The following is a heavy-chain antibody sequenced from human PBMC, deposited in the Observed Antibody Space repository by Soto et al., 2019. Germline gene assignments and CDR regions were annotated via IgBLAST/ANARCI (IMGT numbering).Heavy chain of an antibody. CDR3: TRVGGYYGDYPNFDY. Sequence: PSETLSLTCTVSGGTIRNYYWSWIRQPPGKGLEWMGYMYYSGSTKYNPSLKSRVTISVGTSKNQFFLKLNSVTAADTAVYYCTRVGGYYGDYPNFDYWGQGTLVTVSS. CDR2: MYYSGST. J-gene: IGHJ4*02. D-gene: IGHD4-17*01. V-gene: IGHV4-59*01. CDR1: GGTIRNYY.